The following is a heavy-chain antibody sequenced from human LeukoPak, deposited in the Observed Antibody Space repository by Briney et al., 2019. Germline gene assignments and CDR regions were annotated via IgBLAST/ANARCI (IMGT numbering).Heavy chain of an antibody. CDR3: ARVRDCGGDCYTDYFDY. Sequence: ASVKVSCKASGYTFTSYGISWVRQAPGQGLEWMGRIIPIFGTANYAQKFQGRVTITTDESTSTAYMELSSLRSEDTAVYYCARVRDCGGDCYTDYFDYWGQGTLVTVSS. CDR2: IIPIFGTA. CDR1: GYTFTSYG. J-gene: IGHJ4*02. D-gene: IGHD2-21*02. V-gene: IGHV1-69*05.